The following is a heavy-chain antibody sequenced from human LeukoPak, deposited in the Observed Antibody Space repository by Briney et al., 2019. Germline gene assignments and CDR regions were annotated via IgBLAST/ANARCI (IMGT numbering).Heavy chain of an antibody. Sequence: ASVKVSCKASGYTFTGYYMHWVRQAPGQGLEWMGWINPNSGGTNYAQKFQGRVTMTRDTSISTAYMELSRLRSDDTAVYYCARGNPAIPVAFDIWGQGTMVTVSS. V-gene: IGHV1-2*02. CDR3: ARGNPAIPVAFDI. J-gene: IGHJ3*02. CDR2: INPNSGGT. D-gene: IGHD2-2*01. CDR1: GYTFTGYY.